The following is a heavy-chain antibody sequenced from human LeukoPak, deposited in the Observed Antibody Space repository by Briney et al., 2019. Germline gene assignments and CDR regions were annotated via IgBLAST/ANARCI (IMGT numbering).Heavy chain of an antibody. J-gene: IGHJ4*02. V-gene: IGHV3-30-3*01. Sequence: GRSLRLSCAASGFTFSSYAMHWVRQAPGKGLEWVAVISYDGSNKYYADSVKGRFTISRDNSKNTLYLQMNSLRAEDTAVYYCARAPAWLQPRFDYWGQGTLVTVSS. CDR3: ARAPAWLQPRFDY. CDR2: ISYDGSNK. D-gene: IGHD5-24*01. CDR1: GFTFSSYA.